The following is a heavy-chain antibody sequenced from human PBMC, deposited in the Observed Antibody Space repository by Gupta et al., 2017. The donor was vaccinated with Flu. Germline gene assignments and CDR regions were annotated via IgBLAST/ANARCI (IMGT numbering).Heavy chain of an antibody. CDR2: ISHDGSDK. CDR3: AKDWKWNYNNYGMNV. V-gene: IGHV3-30*18. D-gene: IGHD5-24*01. Sequence: QEQVVESGGDVVQPGRSLRLSCAASGFTFSNYGIPWVRQAPGEGLEWMAVISHDGSDKYYADSVKGRFTISRDNSKNTLYLQMNSLRIEDTAVDYCAKDWKWNYNNYGMNVWGQGTTVTVSS. CDR1: GFTFSNYG. J-gene: IGHJ6*02.